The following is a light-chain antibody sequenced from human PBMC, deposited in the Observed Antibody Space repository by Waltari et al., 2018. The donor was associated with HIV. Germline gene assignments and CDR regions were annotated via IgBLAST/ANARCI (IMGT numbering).Light chain of an antibody. J-gene: IGKJ1*01. CDR2: AAS. CDR3: QQSHTTPWT. V-gene: IGKV1-39*01. CDR1: QSITTS. Sequence: DIQMTQSPSSLSASVGDRVVVTCRTSQSITTSLNWYHKKPGKAPELLIYAASTLQSGVPSRFRGSGSGTECTLTIDNLQPEDFATYYGQQSHTTPWTFGQGTTVEIK.